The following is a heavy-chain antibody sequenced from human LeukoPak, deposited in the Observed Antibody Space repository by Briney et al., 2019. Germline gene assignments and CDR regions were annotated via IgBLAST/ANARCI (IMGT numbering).Heavy chain of an antibody. CDR1: GFTFSNYA. Sequence: GGSLRLSCAASGFTFSNYAMHGVRQAPGKGLEWVAVISYDGRNQDYADSVKGRFTISRDNSQNTLYLQVNSLRTEDTAVYFCARTGDYGSGSFRWRHFDYWGQGTLVTVSS. CDR3: ARTGDYGSGSFRWRHFDY. CDR2: ISYDGRNQ. D-gene: IGHD3-10*01. J-gene: IGHJ4*02. V-gene: IGHV3-30*04.